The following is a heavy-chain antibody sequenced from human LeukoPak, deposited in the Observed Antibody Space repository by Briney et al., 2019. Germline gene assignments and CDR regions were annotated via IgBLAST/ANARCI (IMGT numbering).Heavy chain of an antibody. Sequence: ASETLSLTCTVSGGSISSGDYYWSWIRQPPGKGLEWIGYIYYTGSTYDNPSLKSRLTMSVDTSKNQFSLKLTSVTAADTAVYYCARDRRGYGDLDYWGQGTLVTVS. CDR2: IYYTGST. J-gene: IGHJ4*02. V-gene: IGHV4-30-4*01. D-gene: IGHD4-17*01. CDR3: ARDRRGYGDLDY. CDR1: GGSISSGDYY.